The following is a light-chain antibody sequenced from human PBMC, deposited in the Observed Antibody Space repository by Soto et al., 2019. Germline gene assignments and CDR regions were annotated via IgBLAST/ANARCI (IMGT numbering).Light chain of an antibody. V-gene: IGKV3-20*01. CDR3: QQYGSSRT. CDR2: SAS. CDR1: QSVSSSY. J-gene: IGKJ1*01. Sequence: EIVLTQSPGTLSLSPGERATLSCRASQSVSSSYLAWYQQKPGQAPRLLIYSASSRATGIPDRFSGSGSGTDFTLTISRLEPEDFAVYYCQQYGSSRTFGQGTQVEIK.